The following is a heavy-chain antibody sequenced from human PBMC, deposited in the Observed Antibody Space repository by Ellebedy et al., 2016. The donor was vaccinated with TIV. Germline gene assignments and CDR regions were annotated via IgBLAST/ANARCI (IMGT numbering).Heavy chain of an antibody. CDR3: SVVNVIDY. J-gene: IGHJ4*02. D-gene: IGHD3-22*01. CDR2: IRSKAYGGTA. Sequence: PGGSLRLSCTVSGFSFYDTPMTWFRQAPGKGLEWVGFIRSKAYGGTAEYAASVKGRFTISTDDSTNIAYLHMNYLESEDTAVYYCSVVNVIDYWGQGTLVTVSS. V-gene: IGHV3-49*03. CDR1: GFSFYDTP.